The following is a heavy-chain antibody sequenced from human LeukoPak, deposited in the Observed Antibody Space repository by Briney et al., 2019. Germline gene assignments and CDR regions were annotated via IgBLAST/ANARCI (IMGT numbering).Heavy chain of an antibody. V-gene: IGHV1-69*04. CDR2: IIPILGIA. Sequence: SVKVSCKASGGTFSSYAIGWVRQAPGQGLEWMGRIIPILGIANYAQKFQGRVTITADKSTSTAYMELSSLRSEDTAVYYCARSPLLSGLDYWGQGTLVTVSS. CDR1: GGTFSSYA. CDR3: ARSPLLSGLDY. J-gene: IGHJ4*02. D-gene: IGHD3-3*01.